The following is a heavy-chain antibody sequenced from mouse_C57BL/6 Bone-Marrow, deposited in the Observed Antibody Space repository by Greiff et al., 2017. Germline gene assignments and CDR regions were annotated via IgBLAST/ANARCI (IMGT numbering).Heavy chain of an antibody. CDR2: YDPSDSYT. Sequence: QVQLQQPGAELVRPGTSVKLSCTASGYTFTSYWLHWVMQRPGQGLVWIGVYDPSDSYTNYNQKFKGKATLTVDTSSSTAYMQLSSLTSGDSAVYYCAKEGWNSSGYGYAMGYWGQGTSVTVSS. CDR1: GYTFTSYW. J-gene: IGHJ4*01. D-gene: IGHD3-2*02. V-gene: IGHV1-59*01. CDR3: AKEGWNSSGYGYAMGY.